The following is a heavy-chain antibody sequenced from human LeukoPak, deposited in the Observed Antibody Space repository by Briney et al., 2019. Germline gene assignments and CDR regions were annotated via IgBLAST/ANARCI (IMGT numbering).Heavy chain of an antibody. V-gene: IGHV3-7*01. CDR3: ARAAVEGIVVVPASKPYYYYYYYMDV. Sequence: GGSLRLSCAASGFTFSSYWMSWVRQAPGKGLEWVANIKQDGSEKYYVDSVKGRFTISRDNAKKSLYLQMNSLRAEDTAVYYCARAAVEGIVVVPASKPYYYYYYYMDVWGKGTTVTVSS. D-gene: IGHD2-2*01. CDR2: IKQDGSEK. CDR1: GFTFSSYW. J-gene: IGHJ6*03.